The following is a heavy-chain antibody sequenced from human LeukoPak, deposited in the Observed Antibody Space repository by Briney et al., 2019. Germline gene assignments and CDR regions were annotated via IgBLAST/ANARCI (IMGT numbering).Heavy chain of an antibody. CDR1: GYTFTSYD. CDR2: MNPNSGNT. CDR3: ARSLAYSKQQLVRRPFDY. J-gene: IGHJ4*02. Sequence: ASVKVSCKASGYTFTSYDINWVRQATGQGLEWMGWMNPNSGNTGYAQKFQGRVTMTRNTSISTAYMELSSLRSEDTAVYYCARSLAYSKQQLVRRPFDYWGQGTLVTVSS. V-gene: IGHV1-8*01. D-gene: IGHD6-13*01.